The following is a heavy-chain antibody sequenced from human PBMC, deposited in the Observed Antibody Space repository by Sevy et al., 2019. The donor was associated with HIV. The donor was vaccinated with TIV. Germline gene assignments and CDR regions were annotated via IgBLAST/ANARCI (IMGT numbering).Heavy chain of an antibody. CDR1: GFTFSRYW. Sequence: GGSLRLSCAASGFTFSRYWMSWVRQAPGKGLEWVANIKVDGCEKYYVDSVKGRFTISRDNAKNLLYQQMNSLRAEDTAVYYCARDCNSNTCLWGLDVWGQGTTVTVSS. V-gene: IGHV3-7*03. J-gene: IGHJ6*02. D-gene: IGHD2-2*01. CDR2: IKVDGCEK. CDR3: ARDCNSNTCLWGLDV.